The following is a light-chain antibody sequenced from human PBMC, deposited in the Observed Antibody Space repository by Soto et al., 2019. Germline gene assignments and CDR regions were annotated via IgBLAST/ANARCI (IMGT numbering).Light chain of an antibody. CDR1: QTIDSW. CDR2: KAS. V-gene: IGKV1-5*03. CDR3: QQYHIYSGT. J-gene: IGKJ1*01. Sequence: DIQMTQSPSTLSGSVGDRVTITCRASQTIDSWLAWYQQRPGKPPDLLIYKASTLASGVPSRFSGSGSGTEFTLTINSLQPDDFATYYCQQYHIYSGTFGQGIKVDIK.